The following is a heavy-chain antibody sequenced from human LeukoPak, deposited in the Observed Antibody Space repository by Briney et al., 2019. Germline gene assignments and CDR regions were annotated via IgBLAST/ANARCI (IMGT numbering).Heavy chain of an antibody. Sequence: ASVKVSCKASGYTFTSYGISWVRQAPGQGLEWMGWISAYNGNTNYAQKLQGRVTMTTDTSTSTAYMELRSLRSDDTAVYYCARDPPFDYDSSGCFDYWGQGTLVTVSS. D-gene: IGHD3-22*01. CDR2: ISAYNGNT. CDR1: GYTFTSYG. CDR3: ARDPPFDYDSSGCFDY. J-gene: IGHJ4*02. V-gene: IGHV1-18*01.